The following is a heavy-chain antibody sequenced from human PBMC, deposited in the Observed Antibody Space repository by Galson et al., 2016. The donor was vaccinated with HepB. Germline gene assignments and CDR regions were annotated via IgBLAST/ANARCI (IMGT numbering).Heavy chain of an antibody. D-gene: IGHD6-19*01. CDR1: GFIFTSYS. V-gene: IGHV1-3*01. CDR2: INPGNGKA. J-gene: IGHJ6*02. Sequence: SVKVSCKASGFIFTSYSVYWVRQAPGQRLEWMGWINPGNGKAKYSQKFQGRVTITRDTSASTAYMELSSLRSEDTAVYYCARDGYSSGWGAYYYGLDVWGQGTSVTVSS. CDR3: ARDGYSSGWGAYYYGLDV.